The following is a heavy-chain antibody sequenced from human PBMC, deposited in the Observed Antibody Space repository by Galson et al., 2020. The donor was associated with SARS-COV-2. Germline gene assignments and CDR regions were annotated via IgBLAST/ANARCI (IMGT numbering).Heavy chain of an antibody. CDR3: ARGLYYDYGGYYFGVAS. Sequence: GESLKISCKASGYTFTDYYIHWVRQAPGQGLEWMGWINAKSGDTNYAQKFQGSVTMTRDTSISTAYMDLGRLSSDDTALYYCARGLYYDYGGYYFGVASWGQGTLVTVSS. J-gene: IGHJ5*02. CDR2: INAKSGDT. V-gene: IGHV1-2*02. CDR1: GYTFTDYY. D-gene: IGHD3-22*01.